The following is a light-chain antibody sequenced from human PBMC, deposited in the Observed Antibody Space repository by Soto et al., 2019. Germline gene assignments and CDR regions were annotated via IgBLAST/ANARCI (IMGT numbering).Light chain of an antibody. CDR3: QQGYSTFLT. V-gene: IGKV1-39*01. Sequence: DIQMTQSPSSLSAFVGDRVTITCRASQSIVRSLNWYQQKPGKAPKLMIFAASSLQSGVPSRFSGSGAGTDFTLTISSLQPEDFATYYCQQGYSTFLTFGGGTKVEIK. CDR2: AAS. J-gene: IGKJ4*01. CDR1: QSIVRS.